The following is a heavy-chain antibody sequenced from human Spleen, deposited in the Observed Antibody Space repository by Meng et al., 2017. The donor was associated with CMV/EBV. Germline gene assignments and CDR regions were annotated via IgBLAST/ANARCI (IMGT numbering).Heavy chain of an antibody. CDR2: ISYDGSDK. V-gene: IGHV3-30*04. CDR3: AREGSSLWNDFRGTSYFKMDV. D-gene: IGHD1-1*01. J-gene: IGHJ6*02. CDR1: GFTFSSDG. Sequence: GESLKISCAASGFTFSSDGMHWVRQAPGKGLEWVAVISYDGSDKYYADSVKGRFTISRDISKNMLFLQMNSLRWEDTAVYYCAREGSSLWNDFRGTSYFKMDVWGRGTTVTVSS.